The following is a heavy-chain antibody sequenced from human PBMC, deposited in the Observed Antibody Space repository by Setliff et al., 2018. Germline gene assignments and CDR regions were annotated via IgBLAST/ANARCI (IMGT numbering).Heavy chain of an antibody. CDR2: IRYDGSNK. CDR3: VRDSPIRLGVLHS. CDR1: GFTFSSYG. J-gene: IGHJ4*02. V-gene: IGHV3-30*02. Sequence: GGSLRLSCAASGFTFSSYGMHWVRQAPGKGLEWVAFIRYDGSNKYYADSVKGRFTISRDNVKNSLFLQMNSLRADDTAVYYCVRDSPIRLGVLHSWGQGTLVTVSS. D-gene: IGHD2-8*02.